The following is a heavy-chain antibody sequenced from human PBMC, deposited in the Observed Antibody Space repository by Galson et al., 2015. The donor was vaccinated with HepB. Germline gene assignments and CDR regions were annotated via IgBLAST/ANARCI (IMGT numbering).Heavy chain of an antibody. CDR2: IRSKAYGETT. D-gene: IGHD6-19*01. V-gene: IGHV3-49*03. J-gene: IGHJ4*02. CDR3: SRDPRGQWLPWGRY. Sequence: SLRLSCAASGFTFGNFAMSWFRQAPGKGLEWVGFIRSKAYGETTEYAASVKGRFTISRDYSKTIAYLQMNRLKTEDTAVYYCSRDPRGQWLPWGRYRGQGTLVTVSS. CDR1: GFTFGNFA.